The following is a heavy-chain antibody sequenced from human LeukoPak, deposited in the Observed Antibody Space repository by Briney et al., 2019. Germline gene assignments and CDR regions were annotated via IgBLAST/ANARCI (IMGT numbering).Heavy chain of an antibody. CDR3: AREHGYDPRYFVAVDY. D-gene: IGHD3-9*01. V-gene: IGHV3-48*03. CDR2: ISSSGSTI. Sequence: PGGSLRLSCAASGFTFNSYEMNWVRQAPGKGLEWLSYISSSGSTIYYADSVKGRFTISRDNAKNTLYLQMNSLRAEDTAVYYCAREHGYDPRYFVAVDYWGQGTLVTVSS. CDR1: GFTFNSYE. J-gene: IGHJ4*02.